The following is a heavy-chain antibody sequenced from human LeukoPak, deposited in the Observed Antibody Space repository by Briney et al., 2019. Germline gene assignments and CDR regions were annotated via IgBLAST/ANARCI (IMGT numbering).Heavy chain of an antibody. CDR1: GGSISSGGYY. D-gene: IGHD6-6*01. J-gene: IGHJ4*02. Sequence: SQTLSLTCTVSGGSISSGGYYWRWIRQPPGKGLEWIGYIYHSGSTYYNPSLKSRVTISVDRSKNQFSLKLSSVTAADTAVYYCARDWYSSSSNWGQGTLVTVSS. CDR3: ARDWYSSSSN. V-gene: IGHV4-30-2*01. CDR2: IYHSGST.